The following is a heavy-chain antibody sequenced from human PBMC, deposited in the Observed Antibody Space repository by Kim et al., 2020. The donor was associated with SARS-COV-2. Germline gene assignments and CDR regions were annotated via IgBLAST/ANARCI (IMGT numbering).Heavy chain of an antibody. D-gene: IGHD2-2*01. CDR3: AKLMATSSYSAMDV. CDR1: EFTFSTYA. V-gene: IGHV3-23*01. J-gene: IGHJ6*02. CDR2: IPSSGGAT. Sequence: GGSLRLSCAASEFTFSTYAVSWVRQAPGKGLEWVSAIPSSGGATHYADSVRGRFTISRDNSMNTLSLQMNSLRADDTAVYYCAKLMATSSYSAMDVWGQGTTVTVSS.